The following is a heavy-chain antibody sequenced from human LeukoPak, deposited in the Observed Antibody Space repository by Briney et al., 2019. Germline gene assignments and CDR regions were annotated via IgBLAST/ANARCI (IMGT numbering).Heavy chain of an antibody. CDR1: GGPISSNY. D-gene: IGHD3-10*01. CDR2: IYYSGST. CDR3: AGSSLNVVRGVMLGFDS. Sequence: SETLSLTCTVSGGPISSNYWSWIRQPPGKGLEYIGYIYYSGSTNYNPSLKSRVTISVDRSKKQFSLKLISLTPADTAVYYCAGSSLNVVRGVMLGFDSWGQGTLVTVSS. V-gene: IGHV4-59*01. J-gene: IGHJ5*01.